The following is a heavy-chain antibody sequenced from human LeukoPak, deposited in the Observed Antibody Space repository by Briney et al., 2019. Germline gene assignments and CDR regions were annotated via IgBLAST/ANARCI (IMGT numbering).Heavy chain of an antibody. D-gene: IGHD4-4*01. Sequence: SETLSLTCAVYGGSFSGYYWTWIRQPPGKGLEWIGDLDHSGSTNHNPSLKSRVTISVDTSKNQFSLKLSSVTAADTAVYYCARGEDYSYTRWSDPWGQGTLVTVSS. CDR1: GGSFSGYY. J-gene: IGHJ5*02. V-gene: IGHV4-34*01. CDR2: LDHSGST. CDR3: ARGEDYSYTRWSDP.